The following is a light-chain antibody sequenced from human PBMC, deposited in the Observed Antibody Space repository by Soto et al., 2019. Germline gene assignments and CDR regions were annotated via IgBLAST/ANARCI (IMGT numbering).Light chain of an antibody. CDR1: SRDIGVYTS. J-gene: IGLJ1*01. Sequence: QSVLTQPASASGSLGQSITISCTGTSRDIGVYTSVSGYQYHPDKVPRLVMFELSDRPSGVSNRFSGSTSGNTASLTISGLQAEDEADYICSSYVSGATYVFGTGTKVTV. CDR3: SSYVSGATYV. V-gene: IGLV2-14*01. CDR2: ELS.